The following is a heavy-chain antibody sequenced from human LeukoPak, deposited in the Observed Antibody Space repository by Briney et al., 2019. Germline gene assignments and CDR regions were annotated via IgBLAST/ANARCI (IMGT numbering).Heavy chain of an antibody. CDR1: GGSISSGSYY. CDR2: IYTSGST. J-gene: IGHJ5*02. CDR3: ARDGPSAYGVSWFDP. D-gene: IGHD4-17*01. Sequence: PSETLSLTCTVSGGSISSGSYYWSWIRQPAGKGLEWIGRIYTSGSTNYNPSLKRRVTISVDTSKNQFSLKLSSVTAADTAVYYCARDGPSAYGVSWFDPWGQGTLVTVSS. V-gene: IGHV4-61*02.